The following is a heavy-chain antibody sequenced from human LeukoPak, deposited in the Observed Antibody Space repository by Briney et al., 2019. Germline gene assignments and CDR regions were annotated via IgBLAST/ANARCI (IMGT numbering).Heavy chain of an antibody. V-gene: IGHV1-69*01. D-gene: IGHD2-15*01. CDR3: ARAHIREVVAATVNWFDP. CDR1: GGTFSSYA. CDR2: IIPIFGTA. J-gene: IGHJ5*02. Sequence: WASVTVSFKSSGGTFSSYAISWVRQAPGQGLEWMGGIIPIFGTANYAQKFQGRVTITADESTSTAYMELSSLRSEDTAVYHCARAHIREVVAATVNWFDPWGQGTLVTVSS.